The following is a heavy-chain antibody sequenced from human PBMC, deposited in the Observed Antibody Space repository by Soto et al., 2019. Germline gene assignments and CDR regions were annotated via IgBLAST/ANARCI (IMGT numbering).Heavy chain of an antibody. J-gene: IGHJ4*02. Sequence: SETLSLTCTVSGDSISPNYWSWVRQPPGKGLEWIGCIYYSGITNYNPSLKSRVTISVDTSKNQFSLKLTSVTAADTAVYYCARQVAGRRDLDCWGQGTLVTVSS. D-gene: IGHD2-15*01. CDR3: ARQVAGRRDLDC. CDR1: GDSISPNY. V-gene: IGHV4-59*01. CDR2: IYYSGIT.